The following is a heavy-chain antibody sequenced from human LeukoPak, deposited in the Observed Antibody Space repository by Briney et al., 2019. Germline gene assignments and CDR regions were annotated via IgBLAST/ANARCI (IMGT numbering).Heavy chain of an antibody. J-gene: IGHJ3*02. CDR2: IKQDGSEK. D-gene: IGHD2-2*01. CDR1: GFTFSSYW. CDR3: VFVVVPAAMNDAFDI. Sequence: PGGSLRLSCAASGFTFSSYWMSWVRQAPGKGLEWVANIKQDGSEKYYVDSVKGRFTISRDNTKNSLYLQMNSLRAEDTAVYYCVFVVVPAAMNDAFDIWGQGTMVTVSS. V-gene: IGHV3-7*01.